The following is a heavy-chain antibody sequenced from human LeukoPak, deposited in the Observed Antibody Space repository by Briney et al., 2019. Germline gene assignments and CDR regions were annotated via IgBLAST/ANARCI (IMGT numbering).Heavy chain of an antibody. CDR1: EFTFSISA. V-gene: IGHV1-58*01. J-gene: IGHJ1*01. D-gene: IGHD5-12*01. CDR3: AAGSSHSDYAGQH. Sequence: SVTVSCKSSEFTFSISAVQWVRQAREQRLEWIGWIVVGSGDTNYAQKFQERVTITRDMSTSTAYMELSSLTSEDTAVYYCAAGSSHSDYAGQHWGLGTLVTVSS. CDR2: IVVGSGDT.